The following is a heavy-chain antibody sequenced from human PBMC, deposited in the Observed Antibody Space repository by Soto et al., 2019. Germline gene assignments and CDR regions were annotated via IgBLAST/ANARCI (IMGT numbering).Heavy chain of an antibody. Sequence: QVQLVQSGAEVKKPGFSVKVSCKATGGTFSSYTISWVRQAPGQGLEWMGGIIPIFGTANYAQKFQGRVTITADESTSTAYMELSSLRSEDTAVYYCAAPYGSGSYYNGFDYWGQGTLVTVSS. CDR1: GGTFSSYT. CDR3: AAPYGSGSYYNGFDY. CDR2: IIPIFGTA. V-gene: IGHV1-69*12. D-gene: IGHD3-10*01. J-gene: IGHJ4*02.